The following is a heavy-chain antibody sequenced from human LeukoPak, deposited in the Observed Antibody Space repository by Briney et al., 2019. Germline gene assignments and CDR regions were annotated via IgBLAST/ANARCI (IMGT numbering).Heavy chain of an antibody. D-gene: IGHD1-14*01. CDR1: SFTYNNYT. V-gene: IGHV3-23*01. J-gene: IGHJ3*01. CDR3: VVVVEPPDSDGFDV. Sequence: PAGALRPSCTASSFTYNNYTKIWVRQAPKKGLEWVSALSGSDESTYYADSVEGRFTISRDNARNTVSLQMNSLTIEDTAVYYCVVVVEPPDSDGFDVWGQGTMITVSS. CDR2: LSGSDEST.